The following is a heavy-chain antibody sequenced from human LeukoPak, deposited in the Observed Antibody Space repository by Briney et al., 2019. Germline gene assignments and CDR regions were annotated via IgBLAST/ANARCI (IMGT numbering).Heavy chain of an antibody. V-gene: IGHV3-23*01. J-gene: IGHJ1*01. CDR3: AREGGPYSSSWYAYFQH. CDR1: GFTFSNYA. CDR2: ISGSIGST. Sequence: PGGSLRLSCAASGFTFSNYAMSWVRQAPGKGLEWVSLISGSIGSTSYAGSVKGRFTISRDTSKNTLYLQMNSLRAEDTAVYSCAREGGPYSSSWYAYFQHWGQGTLVTVSS. D-gene: IGHD6-13*01.